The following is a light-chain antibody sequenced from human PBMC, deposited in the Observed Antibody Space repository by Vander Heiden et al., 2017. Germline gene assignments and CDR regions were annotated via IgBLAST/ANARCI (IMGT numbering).Light chain of an antibody. V-gene: IGLV2-14*03. CDR3: TSYTDSFPYV. CDR1: SSDVGGSNF. CDR2: DVN. J-gene: IGLJ1*01. Sequence: SSLPQPASVSGSPGQSITISCTGSSSDVGGSNFVSWYQQNPGLAPKLIIYDVNRRPSGVSNRFFGSKSGNTASLTISGLQPDDEADYYCTSYTDSFPYVFGTGTRVTVL.